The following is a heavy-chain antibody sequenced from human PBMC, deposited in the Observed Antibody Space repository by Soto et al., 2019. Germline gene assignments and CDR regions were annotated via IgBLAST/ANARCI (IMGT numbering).Heavy chain of an antibody. Sequence: SETLSLTCTVPGGSISSYYWSWIRQPPGKGLEWIRYIYYSGSTNYNPSLKSRVTISVDTSKNQFSLKLSSVTAADTAVYYCARQYYNWNDGYYYYMDVWGKGTTVTVSS. CDR1: GGSISSYY. V-gene: IGHV4-59*08. D-gene: IGHD1-1*01. CDR3: ARQYYNWNDGYYYYMDV. CDR2: IYYSGST. J-gene: IGHJ6*03.